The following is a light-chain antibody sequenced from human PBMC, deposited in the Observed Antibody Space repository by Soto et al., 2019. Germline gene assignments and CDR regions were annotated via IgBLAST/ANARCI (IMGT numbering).Light chain of an antibody. J-gene: IGKJ2*01. Sequence: DIQMTQSPSSLSASVGDRVTITCRASQDIRHALGWYQQKPGKVPKRLIYSASSLQNGVPSRFSGSGSETVFTLTISSLLPDDFATYFCLQHADYPFTFGQGTRLEI. CDR2: SAS. V-gene: IGKV1-17*01. CDR1: QDIRHA. CDR3: LQHADYPFT.